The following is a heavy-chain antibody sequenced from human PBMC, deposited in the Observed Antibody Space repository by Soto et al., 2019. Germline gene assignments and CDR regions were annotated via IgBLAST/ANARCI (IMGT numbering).Heavy chain of an antibody. Sequence: QITLKESGPTLVKPTQTLTLTCTFSGFSLTTDRVGVGWIRQPPGEALEWLAVIYWDDSKTYRPSLEGRLTITKDTSKNQVAVTMTNMDSLDTATYYCAHAYGGRSLYWGQGTLVTVSS. J-gene: IGHJ4*02. CDR2: IYWDDSK. D-gene: IGHD1-26*01. CDR1: GFSLTTDRVG. V-gene: IGHV2-5*02. CDR3: AHAYGGRSLY.